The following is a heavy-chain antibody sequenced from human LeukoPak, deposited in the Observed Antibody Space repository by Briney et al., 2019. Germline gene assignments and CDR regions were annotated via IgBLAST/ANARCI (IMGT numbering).Heavy chain of an antibody. CDR3: AREDSSGYYGYLNYDFDY. V-gene: IGHV1-18*01. CDR1: GYTFTSYG. D-gene: IGHD3-22*01. Sequence: ASVKVSCKASGYTFTSYGISWVRQAPGQGLEWMGWISAYNGNTNYAQKLQGRVTMTTDTSTSTAYMELRSLRSDDTAVYYCAREDSSGYYGYLNYDFDYWGQGTLVTVSS. CDR2: ISAYNGNT. J-gene: IGHJ4*02.